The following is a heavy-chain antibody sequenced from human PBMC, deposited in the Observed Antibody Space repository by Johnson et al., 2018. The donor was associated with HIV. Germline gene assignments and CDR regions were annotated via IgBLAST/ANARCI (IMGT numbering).Heavy chain of an antibody. CDR3: AREGALLLWFGASPFDI. V-gene: IGHV3-74*01. J-gene: IGHJ3*02. CDR2: INSDGSST. D-gene: IGHD3-10*01. CDR1: GFTFSSYW. Sequence: VQLVESGRGLVQPGRSLRLSCAASGFTFSSYWMHWVRQAPGKGLVWVSRINSDGSSTSYADSVKGRFTISRDNAKNTLYLQMNSLRAEDTAVYYCAREGALLLWFGASPFDIWGQGTMVTVSS.